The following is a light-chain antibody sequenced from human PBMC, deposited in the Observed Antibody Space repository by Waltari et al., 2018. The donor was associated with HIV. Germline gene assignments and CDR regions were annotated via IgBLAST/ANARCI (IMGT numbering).Light chain of an antibody. CDR2: NNS. J-gene: IGLJ2*01. V-gene: IGLV1-44*01. CDR3: AAWDDSLNGAI. CDR1: TSNIGSHT. Sequence: QSVLTQPPSASGTPGQRVTISCSGSTSNIGSHTVSWYQHLPGAAPKLLIYNNSQRPSGVPARFSGSKSDTSASLAISGLQSEDEAGYFCAAWDDSLNGAIFGRGTKLTVL.